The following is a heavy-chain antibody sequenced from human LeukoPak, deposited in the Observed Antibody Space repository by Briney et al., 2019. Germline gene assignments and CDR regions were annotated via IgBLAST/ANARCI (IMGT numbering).Heavy chain of an antibody. J-gene: IGHJ4*02. V-gene: IGHV3-21*01. CDR3: ARGLDGDNGDYVH. D-gene: IGHD4-17*01. CDR1: GFTFSSYS. Sequence: GGSLRLSCAASGFTFSSYSMNWVRQAPGKGLEWVSSISSSSSYIYYADSVKGRFTISRDNAKNSLYLQMNSLRAEDTAVYYCARGLDGDNGDYVHWGQGTLVTVSS. CDR2: ISSSSSYI.